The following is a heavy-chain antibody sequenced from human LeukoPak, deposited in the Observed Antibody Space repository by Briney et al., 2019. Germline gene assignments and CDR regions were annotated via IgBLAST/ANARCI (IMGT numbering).Heavy chain of an antibody. CDR3: ATAPLGYCTRTSCYAGIRQYFDY. J-gene: IGHJ4*02. D-gene: IGHD2-2*01. CDR1: RGTFSSYA. CDR2: IIPIFGTA. V-gene: IGHV1-69*13. Sequence: GASVKVSCKASRGTFSSYAISWVRQAPGQGLEWMGGIIPIFGTANYAQKFHDRVTITADESTSTAFMELSSLRSEDTAMYYCATAPLGYCTRTSCYAGIRQYFDYWGQGTLVTVSS.